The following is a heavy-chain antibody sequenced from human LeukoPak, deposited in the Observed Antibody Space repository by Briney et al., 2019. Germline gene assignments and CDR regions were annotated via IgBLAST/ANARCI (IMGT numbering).Heavy chain of an antibody. CDR3: ARDHGSGSYYTFDY. V-gene: IGHV3-7*01. D-gene: IGHD3-10*01. CDR1: GFTFTTYW. CDR2: IKQDGSEK. J-gene: IGHJ4*02. Sequence: GGSLRLSCAASGFTFTTYWMSWVRQLPGKGLEWVANIKQDGSEKYYVDSVKGRFTISRDNAKNSLYLQMNSLRAEDTAVYYCARDHGSGSYYTFDYWGQGTLVTVSS.